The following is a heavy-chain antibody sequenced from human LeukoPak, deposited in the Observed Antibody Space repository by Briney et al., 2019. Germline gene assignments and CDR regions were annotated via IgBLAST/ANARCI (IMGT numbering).Heavy chain of an antibody. D-gene: IGHD6-6*01. Sequence: GGSLRLSCAASGFTVSSNYMSWVRQAPGKGLEWVSAISGSGGSTYYADSVKGRFTISRDNSKNTLYLQMNSLRAEDTAVYYCARDRHVKLMTSFDYWGQGTLVTVSS. CDR1: GFTVSSNY. CDR3: ARDRHVKLMTSFDY. V-gene: IGHV3-23*01. CDR2: ISGSGGST. J-gene: IGHJ4*02.